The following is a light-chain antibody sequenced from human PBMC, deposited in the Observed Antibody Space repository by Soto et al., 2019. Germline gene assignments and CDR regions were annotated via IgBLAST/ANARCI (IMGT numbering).Light chain of an antibody. CDR3: CSFAGTHYV. CDR2: EVN. V-gene: IGLV2-23*02. J-gene: IGLJ1*01. CDR1: SSDVGRYHL. Sequence: QSVLTQPASLSGSPGQSITISCTGSSSDVGRYHLVSWYQQHPAKSPKVIIYEVNERPSGVSDRFSGSKSGNTASLTISGLQAEDEADYFCCSFAGTHYVFGSGTKLTVL.